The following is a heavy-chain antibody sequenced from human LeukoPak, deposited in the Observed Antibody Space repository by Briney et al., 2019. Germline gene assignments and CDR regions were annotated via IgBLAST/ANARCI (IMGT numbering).Heavy chain of an antibody. V-gene: IGHV4-59*01. CDR2: IYYSGST. CDR3: ARVSGVAAAGRYFDY. Sequence: SETLSLTCTVSGGSISSYYWSWIRQPPGKGLEWIGYIYYSGSTNYNPSLKSRVTISVDTSKNQFSLKLSSVTAADTAVYYCARVSGVAAAGRYFDYWGQGTLVTVS. CDR1: GGSISSYY. J-gene: IGHJ4*02. D-gene: IGHD6-13*01.